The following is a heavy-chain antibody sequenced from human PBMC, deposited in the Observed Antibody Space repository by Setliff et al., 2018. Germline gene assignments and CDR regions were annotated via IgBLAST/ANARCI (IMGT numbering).Heavy chain of an antibody. CDR1: GYTFTSYG. CDR3: ARADYSSSLHYFDY. CDR2: ISVYNGKT. Sequence: ASVKVSCKASGYTFTSYGFSWVRQAPGQGLEWMGWISVYNGKTKYAQNLQVRVTMTTDTSTSTAYMELRSLRSDDTAVYYCARADYSSSLHYFDYWGQGTLVTVSS. J-gene: IGHJ4*02. V-gene: IGHV1-18*01. D-gene: IGHD6-13*01.